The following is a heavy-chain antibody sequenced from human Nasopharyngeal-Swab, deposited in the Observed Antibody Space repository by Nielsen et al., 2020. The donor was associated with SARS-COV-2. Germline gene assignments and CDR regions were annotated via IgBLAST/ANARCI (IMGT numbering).Heavy chain of an antibody. J-gene: IGHJ6*02. CDR2: ISYDGSNK. V-gene: IGHV3-30-3*01. Sequence: WIRQPPGEGLGGGAVISYDGSNKYYADSVKGRFTISRGNSKNTLYLQMNSLRAEDTAVYYCARVYDSSGYYLGGGYYYGMDVWGQGTTVTVSS. D-gene: IGHD3-22*01. CDR3: ARVYDSSGYYLGGGYYYGMDV.